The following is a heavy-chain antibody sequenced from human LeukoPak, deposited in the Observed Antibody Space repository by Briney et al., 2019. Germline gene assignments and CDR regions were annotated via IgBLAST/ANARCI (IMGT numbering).Heavy chain of an antibody. CDR2: ISGSGGST. D-gene: IGHD3-22*01. J-gene: IGHJ1*01. CDR3: AKAYYYDSSGYAPAEYFQH. Sequence: PGGSLRLSCAASGFTFSSYAMSWVRQAPGKGLEWVSAISGSGGSTYYADSVKGRFTISRDNSKNTLYLQMNSLRAEDTAVYYCAKAYYYDSSGYAPAEYFQHWGRAPWSPSPQ. V-gene: IGHV3-23*01. CDR1: GFTFSSYA.